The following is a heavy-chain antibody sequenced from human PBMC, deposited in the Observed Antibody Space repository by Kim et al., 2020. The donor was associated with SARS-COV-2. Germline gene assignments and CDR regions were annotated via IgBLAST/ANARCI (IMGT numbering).Heavy chain of an antibody. CDR2: IYYGGST. J-gene: IGHJ4*01. Sequence: SETLSLTCTVSGGSISTRYYWGWIRQPPGKGLEWIGSIYYGGSTYYNPSLKSRVTISVDTSTNQFSLRLSSVTAADSAVYFCARSYYYDDGGSSSFDSWG. CDR3: ARSYYYDDGGSSSFDS. CDR1: GGSISTRYY. V-gene: IGHV4-39*01. D-gene: IGHD3-22*01.